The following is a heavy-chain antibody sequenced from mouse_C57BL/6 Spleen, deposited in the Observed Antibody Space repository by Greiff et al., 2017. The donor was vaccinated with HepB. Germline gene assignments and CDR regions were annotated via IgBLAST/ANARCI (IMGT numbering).Heavy chain of an antibody. CDR2: ISSGGSYT. Sequence: EVKVVESGGDLVKPGGSLKLSCAASGFTFSSYGMSWVRQTPDKRLEWVATISSGGSYTYYPDSVKGRFTISRDNAKNTLYLQMSSLKSEDTAMYYCARQGNPLAMDYWGQGTSVTVSS. D-gene: IGHD2-1*01. CDR1: GFTFSSYG. J-gene: IGHJ4*01. CDR3: ARQGNPLAMDY. V-gene: IGHV5-6*01.